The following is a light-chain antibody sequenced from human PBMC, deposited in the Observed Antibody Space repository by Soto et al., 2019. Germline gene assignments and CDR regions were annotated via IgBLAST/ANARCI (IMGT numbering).Light chain of an antibody. CDR3: GSYSSTDTPFV. J-gene: IGLJ1*01. V-gene: IGLV2-14*01. CDR2: EVT. Sequence: QSALAQPSSVSGSPGQSITISCTGTSTDVGGYNYVSCYQHHSCKAPKLLIYEVTNRPSGISDRFSGSRSVNTASLTISGLQAEDESDYYCGSYSSTDTPFVFGTGTKVTVL. CDR1: STDVGGYNY.